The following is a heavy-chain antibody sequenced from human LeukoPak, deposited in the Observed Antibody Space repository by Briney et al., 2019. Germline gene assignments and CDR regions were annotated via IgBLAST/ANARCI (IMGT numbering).Heavy chain of an antibody. Sequence: ASVKVSCKASGYTFTSYYILLVRKAPGQAFEWIAIINPSDGSTTNSQKFQGRVTMTRDTSTSTVYMELSGLRSEDTALYYCARIRDGYNDAYDIWGQGTMVTVSS. D-gene: IGHD5-24*01. CDR2: INPSDGST. J-gene: IGHJ3*02. CDR1: GYTFTSYY. CDR3: ARIRDGYNDAYDI. V-gene: IGHV1-46*01.